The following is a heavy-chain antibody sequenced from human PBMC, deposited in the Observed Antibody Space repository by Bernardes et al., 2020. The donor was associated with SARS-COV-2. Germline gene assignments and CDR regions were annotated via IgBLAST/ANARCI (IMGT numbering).Heavy chain of an antibody. D-gene: IGHD3-22*01. J-gene: IGHJ2*01. CDR3: ATDQLFSGYHPYWYFDL. V-gene: IGHV1-24*01. CDR1: GNTLTELS. CDR2: FDPEDGET. Sequence: ASVKVSCKVSGNTLTELSMHWVRQAPGKGLEWMGGFDPEDGETIYAQKFQGRITMTEDTSTDTAYMELSSLRSEDTAVYYCATDQLFSGYHPYWYFDLWGRGTLVTVSS.